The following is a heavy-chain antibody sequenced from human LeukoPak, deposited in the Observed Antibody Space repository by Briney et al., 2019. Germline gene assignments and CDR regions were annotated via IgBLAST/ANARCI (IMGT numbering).Heavy chain of an antibody. Sequence: PGGSLRLSCTASGLSFDEHGMSWVRQVPGKGLEWVSGINWSGGSTGYADPLRGRFSISRDNAKNSLYLQMDSPRAEDTALYYCARAPITSPFYFDYWGQGTLVTVSS. J-gene: IGHJ4*02. CDR3: ARAPITSPFYFDY. V-gene: IGHV3-20*04. CDR1: GLSFDEHG. D-gene: IGHD2-2*01. CDR2: INWSGGST.